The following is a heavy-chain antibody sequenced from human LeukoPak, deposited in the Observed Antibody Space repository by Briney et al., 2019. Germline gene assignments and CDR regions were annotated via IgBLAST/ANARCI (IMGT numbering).Heavy chain of an antibody. V-gene: IGHV3-11*01. J-gene: IGHJ4*02. CDR1: GFTFSDYY. CDR2: ITNSGSTI. D-gene: IGHD4-17*01. CDR3: ARAPNYGDYGGQ. Sequence: GGSLRLSCAASGFTFSDYYMSWIRQAPGKGLEWVSYITNSGSTIHYADSVKGRFTISRDNANNSLYLQMNSLRAEDTAVYYCARAPNYGDYGGQWGRGTLVTVSS.